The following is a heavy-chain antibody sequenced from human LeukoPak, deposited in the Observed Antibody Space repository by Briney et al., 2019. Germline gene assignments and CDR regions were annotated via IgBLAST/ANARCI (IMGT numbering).Heavy chain of an antibody. CDR2: IYTSGTT. CDR3: ARLVAGTGEYNFDY. Sequence: SETLSLTYTVSGGSISNYYWNWIRQPAGKGLEWIGRIYTSGTTNYNPSLKSRVSMSVDTSKNQFSLKLSSVTAADTAVYYCARLVAGTGEYNFDYWGQGTLVTVSS. J-gene: IGHJ4*02. V-gene: IGHV4-4*07. CDR1: GGSISNYY. D-gene: IGHD6-19*01.